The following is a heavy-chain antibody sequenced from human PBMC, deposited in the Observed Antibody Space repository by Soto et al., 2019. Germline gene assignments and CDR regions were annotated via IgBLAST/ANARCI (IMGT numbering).Heavy chain of an antibody. J-gene: IGHJ4*02. Sequence: PGGSLRLSCAASGFTFISSEMNWVRRSPGKGLEWISYITTSGSTRYYADSVKGRFTISRDNTKNSLYLQMNSLRVEDTATYYCARGNSPVDVFWGQGTLVTVSS. CDR2: ITTSGSTR. CDR1: GFTFISSE. CDR3: ARGNSPVDVF. V-gene: IGHV3-48*03. D-gene: IGHD3-9*01.